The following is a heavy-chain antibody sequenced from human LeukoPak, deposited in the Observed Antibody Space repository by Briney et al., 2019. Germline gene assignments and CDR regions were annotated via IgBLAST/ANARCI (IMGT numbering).Heavy chain of an antibody. D-gene: IGHD6-19*01. V-gene: IGHV3-64*01. J-gene: IGHJ1*01. Sequence: PGGSLRLSCAASGFTFSSYSMNWVRQAPGKGLEHVSSITSDGGTTYYASSVRGRFTISRDNSKNMLYLQMGSLRDEDMSVYYCARDEAGYSSEWGQGTLVTVSS. CDR1: GFTFSSYS. CDR3: ARDEAGYSSE. CDR2: ITSDGGTT.